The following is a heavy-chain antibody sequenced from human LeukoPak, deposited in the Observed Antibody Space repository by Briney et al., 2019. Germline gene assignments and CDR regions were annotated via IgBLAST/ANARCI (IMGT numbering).Heavy chain of an antibody. V-gene: IGHV3-15*01. Sequence: PGGSLRLSCAASGFTFSSYSMSWVRQAPGKGLEWVGRIKSKTDGGTTDYAAPVKGRFTISRDDSKNTLYLQMNSLKTEDTAVYYCTTDPGYFDYDAFDIWGQGTMVTVSS. J-gene: IGHJ3*02. CDR2: IKSKTDGGTT. CDR3: TTDPGYFDYDAFDI. D-gene: IGHD3-9*01. CDR1: GFTFSSYS.